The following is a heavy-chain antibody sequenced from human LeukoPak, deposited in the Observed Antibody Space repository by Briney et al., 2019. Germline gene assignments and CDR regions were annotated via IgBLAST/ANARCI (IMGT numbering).Heavy chain of an antibody. CDR1: GYTFTSYG. CDR3: ARDSPRGYCSSTSCYTLFDY. D-gene: IGHD2-2*02. CDR2: ISAYNGNT. V-gene: IGHV1-18*01. Sequence: ASVKVSCKASGYTFTSYGISWVRQAPGQGLEWMGWISAYNGNTNYAQKLQGRVTMTTDTSTSTAYMELRSLRSDDTAVYYCARDSPRGYCSSTSCYTLFDYWGQGTLVTVSS. J-gene: IGHJ4*02.